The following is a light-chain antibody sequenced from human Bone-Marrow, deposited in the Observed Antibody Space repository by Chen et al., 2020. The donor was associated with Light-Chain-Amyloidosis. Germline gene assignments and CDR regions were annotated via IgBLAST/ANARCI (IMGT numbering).Light chain of an antibody. Sequence: QSVLAQPPSASGTPGQRVPLSCSGSSSNIGRNTVNWYQQLPGTGPNLLIYSVDQRPSGVPDRFSGSKSGTSASLAISGLQSEDEADYYCSAWDASLNGPVFGGGTKLTVL. CDR3: SAWDASLNGPV. CDR2: SVD. CDR1: SSNIGRNT. V-gene: IGLV1-44*01. J-gene: IGLJ3*02.